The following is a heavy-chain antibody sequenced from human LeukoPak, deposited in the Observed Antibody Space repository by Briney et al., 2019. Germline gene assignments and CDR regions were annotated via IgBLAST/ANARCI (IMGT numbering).Heavy chain of an antibody. CDR3: TREAFTDSTGYYFSPLDM. CDR2: INTAGRT. D-gene: IGHD3-22*01. V-gene: IGHV3-13*01. CDR1: GFTFSNYD. J-gene: IGHJ3*02. Sequence: GGSLRLSCEASGFTFSNYDMHWVRQTAGKGLEWVALINTAGRTFYPGSVKGRFTISRENAKKSLYLQMNSLTADDTAVYYCTREAFTDSTGYYFSPLDMWGQGTMVTVSS.